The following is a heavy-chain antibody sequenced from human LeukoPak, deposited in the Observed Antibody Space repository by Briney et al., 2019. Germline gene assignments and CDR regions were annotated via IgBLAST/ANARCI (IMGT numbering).Heavy chain of an antibody. CDR3: AKDLADTAYDAFDI. CDR2: ISGGGGST. Sequence: GGSLRLSCAASGFTFSSYALTWVRQAPGKGLEWVSTISGGGGSTYYSDSVKGRFTISRDNSKNTLYLQMNSLRAEDTAAYYCAKDLADTAYDAFDIWGQGTMVTVSS. D-gene: IGHD5-18*01. J-gene: IGHJ3*02. CDR1: GFTFSSYA. V-gene: IGHV3-23*01.